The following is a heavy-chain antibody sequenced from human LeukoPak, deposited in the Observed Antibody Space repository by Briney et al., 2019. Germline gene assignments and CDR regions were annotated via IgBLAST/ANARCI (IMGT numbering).Heavy chain of an antibody. CDR3: ARGYSSSWGAFDI. Sequence: GGSLRLSCAASGFTFSSYSMNWVRQAPGKGLEWVSSISSSSSYIYYADSVKGRFTISRDNAKNSLYLQMNSLRAEDTAVYYCARGYSSSWGAFDIWGQGTMVTVSS. J-gene: IGHJ3*02. V-gene: IGHV3-21*01. D-gene: IGHD6-13*01. CDR2: ISSSSSYI. CDR1: GFTFSSYS.